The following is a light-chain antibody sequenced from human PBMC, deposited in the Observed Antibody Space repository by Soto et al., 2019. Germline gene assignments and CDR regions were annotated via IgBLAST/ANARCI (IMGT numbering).Light chain of an antibody. CDR3: QQSNSALWT. CDR1: QSISSY. CDR2: AAS. V-gene: IGKV1-39*01. J-gene: IGKJ1*01. Sequence: DLQMTQSPSSLSASVGDRVTITCRASQSISSYLNWYQQKPGKAPKLLIYAASILQSGVPSRFSDNGSETDFTLTISSLQPEDFATYYCQQSNSALWTFGQGTKVEIK.